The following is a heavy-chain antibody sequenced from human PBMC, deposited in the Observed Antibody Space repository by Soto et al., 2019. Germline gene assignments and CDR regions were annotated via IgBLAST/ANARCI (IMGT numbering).Heavy chain of an antibody. Sequence: QVQLVQSGAEVKKPGASVKVSCKASGYTFTSYAMHWVRQAPGQRLEWMGCINAGNGNTKYSQKFQGRVTITRDTFASTVYNELSSLRSEDTAVYSCARGGGNTGHVMDVWGQWTTVTVS. CDR3: ARGGGNTGHVMDV. V-gene: IGHV1-3*01. CDR2: INAGNGNT. D-gene: IGHD1-26*01. CDR1: GYTFTSYA. J-gene: IGHJ6*02.